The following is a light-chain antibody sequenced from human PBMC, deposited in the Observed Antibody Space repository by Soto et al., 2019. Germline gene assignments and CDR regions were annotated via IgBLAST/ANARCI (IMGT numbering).Light chain of an antibody. V-gene: IGKV3-20*01. CDR3: QQYGNSALT. CDR2: GAS. CDR1: QSVSRTY. J-gene: IGKJ4*01. Sequence: EVVLTQSPGTLSLSPGERATLSCRASQSVSRTYLAWYQQKPGQAPRLLIYGASSRATGIPDRFSGSGSGTDFTLTISRLEPEDFAVYYCQQYGNSALTFGGGTKVEIK.